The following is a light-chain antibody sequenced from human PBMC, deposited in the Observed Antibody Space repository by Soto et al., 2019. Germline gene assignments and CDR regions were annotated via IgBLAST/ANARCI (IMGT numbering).Light chain of an antibody. CDR3: QQYYTTRYT. J-gene: IGKJ2*01. CDR2: WAS. Sequence: DIVMTQSPDSLAVSLGERATINCKSSQSVLYSSNSKNYLAWYQQKPGQPPKLLIHWASTRESGVPDRFSGSASGTDFTLTISSLQAEDVAVYYCQQYYTTRYTFGPGTKLEIK. CDR1: QSVLYSSNSKNY. V-gene: IGKV4-1*01.